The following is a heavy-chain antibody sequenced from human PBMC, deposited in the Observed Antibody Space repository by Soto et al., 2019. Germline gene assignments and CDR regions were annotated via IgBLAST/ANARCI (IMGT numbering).Heavy chain of an antibody. Sequence: GASVKVSCKASGYTFTSYGISWVRHAPGQGLEWMGWISAYNGNTNYAQKLQGRVTMTTDTSTSTAYMELRSLRSDDTAVYYWAVGIVTYFHYYYYYYGMDVWAQGPMVTVSS. V-gene: IGHV1-18*01. CDR3: AVGIVTYFHYYYYYYGMDV. CDR2: ISAYNGNT. D-gene: IGHD2-21*02. CDR1: GYTFTSYG. J-gene: IGHJ6*02.